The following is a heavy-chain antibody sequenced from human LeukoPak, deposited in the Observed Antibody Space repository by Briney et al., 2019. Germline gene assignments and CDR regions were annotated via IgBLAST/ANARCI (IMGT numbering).Heavy chain of an antibody. D-gene: IGHD3-9*01. J-gene: IGHJ3*02. CDR2: IKQDGSEK. CDR3: ARVIYDILTSGAFDI. V-gene: IGHV3-7*01. Sequence: GGSLRLSCAASGFTFSSYWMSWVRQAPGKGLEWVANIKQDGSEKYYVDSVKGRFTISRDNAKNSLYLQMNSLRAEDTAVYYYARVIYDILTSGAFDIWGQGTMVTVSS. CDR1: GFTFSSYW.